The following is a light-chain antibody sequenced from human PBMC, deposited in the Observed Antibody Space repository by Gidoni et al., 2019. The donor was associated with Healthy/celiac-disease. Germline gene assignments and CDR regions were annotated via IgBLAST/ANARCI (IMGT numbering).Light chain of an antibody. Sequence: EIVLTQSPGTLSLSPGEIATLSCRASQSVSSSYLAWYQQKPGQAPRLLIYGASSRATGIPDRCSGSGSGTDFTLTISRLEPEDVAVYYCQQYGSSPHTFGAGTKVDIK. J-gene: IGKJ3*01. CDR3: QQYGSSPHT. CDR2: GAS. CDR1: QSVSSSY. V-gene: IGKV3-20*01.